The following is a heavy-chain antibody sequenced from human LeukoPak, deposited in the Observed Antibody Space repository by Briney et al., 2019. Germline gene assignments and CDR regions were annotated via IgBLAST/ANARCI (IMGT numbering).Heavy chain of an antibody. V-gene: IGHV4-4*02. CDR1: GGSISSSNW. Sequence: PSETLSLTCAVSGGSISSSNWWSWVRQPPGKGLEWIGYIYHSGSTYYNPSLKSRVTISVDRSKNQFSLKLSSVTAADTAVYYCARGMEGRNYDFWSGYSKWFDPWGQGTLVTVSS. J-gene: IGHJ5*02. CDR2: IYHSGST. D-gene: IGHD3-3*01. CDR3: ARGMEGRNYDFWSGYSKWFDP.